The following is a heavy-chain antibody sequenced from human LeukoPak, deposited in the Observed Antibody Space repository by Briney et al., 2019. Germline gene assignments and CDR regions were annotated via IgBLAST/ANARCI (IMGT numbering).Heavy chain of an antibody. CDR2: INPDGNKK. CDR3: ARDLAYSRLDY. J-gene: IGHJ4*02. V-gene: IGHV3-7*01. D-gene: IGHD5-18*01. CDR1: GLTFSSSW. Sequence: GGSLRLSCAVSGLTFSSSWMDWVRQAPGKGLEWVASINPDGNKKYSADSVKGRFTISRDNAENSLYLQMNSQRVEDTAFYYCARDLAYSRLDYWGQGMLVTVSS.